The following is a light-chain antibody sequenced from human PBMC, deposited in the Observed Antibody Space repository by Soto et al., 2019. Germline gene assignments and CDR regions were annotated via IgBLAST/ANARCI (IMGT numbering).Light chain of an antibody. CDR2: GAS. V-gene: IGKV3-15*01. CDR3: LQYNTWPDT. Sequence: EIVMTQSPATLSVSPGERATLSCRASQSVSSNLAWYQQKPGQAPRLLIYGASTKATGIPARFSGSGSGTEFTLTISSLQSENFAVYYCLQYNTWPDTFGQGTKLEIK. CDR1: QSVSSN. J-gene: IGKJ2*01.